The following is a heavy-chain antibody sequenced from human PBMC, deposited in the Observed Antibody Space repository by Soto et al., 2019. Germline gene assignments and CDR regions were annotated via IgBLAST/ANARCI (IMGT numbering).Heavy chain of an antibody. CDR1: GFTFSSYA. J-gene: IGHJ4*02. D-gene: IGHD1-26*01. CDR3: ANPRRGSYYPFDY. V-gene: IGHV3-23*01. CDR2: ISGSGGST. Sequence: PGGSLRLSCAASGFTFSSYAMSWVRQAPGKGLEWVSAISGSGGSTYYADSVKGRFTISRDNSKNTLYLQMNSLRAEDTAVYYCANPRRGSYYPFDYWGQGTLVTVSS.